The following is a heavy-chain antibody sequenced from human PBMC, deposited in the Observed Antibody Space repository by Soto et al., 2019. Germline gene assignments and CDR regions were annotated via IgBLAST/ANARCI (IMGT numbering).Heavy chain of an antibody. CDR3: VRHATDHRGNAEDWYFDF. D-gene: IGHD2-15*01. V-gene: IGHV4-59*08. J-gene: IGHJ2*01. Sequence: WTWIRQPPGKGLEWIGYMSNSGSTNYNPSFKSRVTMSVDTSKNQVSLKLSSVTAADTAVYYCVRHATDHRGNAEDWYFDFWGRGTLVTVSS. CDR2: MSNSGST.